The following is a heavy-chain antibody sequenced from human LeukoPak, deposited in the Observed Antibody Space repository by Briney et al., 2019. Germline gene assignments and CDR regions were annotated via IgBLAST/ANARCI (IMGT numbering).Heavy chain of an antibody. CDR2: VHYSGST. CDR1: SGSISNYY. Sequence: SETLSLTCTDASGSISNYYWTWTRRSPGKGLEWIGNVHYSGSTNYNPSLKSRVSISLDTSRNQLSLTLTSVTAADTAVYYYATSIRPDGSKTGFDVWGQGTMVTVSS. D-gene: IGHD1-1*01. CDR3: ATSIRPDGSKTGFDV. J-gene: IGHJ3*01. V-gene: IGHV4-59*08.